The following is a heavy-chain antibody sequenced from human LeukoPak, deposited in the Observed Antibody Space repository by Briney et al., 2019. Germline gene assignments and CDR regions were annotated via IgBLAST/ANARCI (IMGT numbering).Heavy chain of an antibody. CDR1: GFTFSTYS. V-gene: IGHV3-21*04. D-gene: IGHD3-10*01. J-gene: IGHJ2*01. Sequence: GGSLRLSCAASGFTFSTYSMNWVRQAPGKGLEWVSSISSSGNYIYYADSMKGRFTVSRDNAKNSLFLQMNSLRAEDTAVYYCARERGGYYYGSGAPADWYFDLWGRGTLVTVSS. CDR3: ARERGGYYYGSGAPADWYFDL. CDR2: ISSSGNYI.